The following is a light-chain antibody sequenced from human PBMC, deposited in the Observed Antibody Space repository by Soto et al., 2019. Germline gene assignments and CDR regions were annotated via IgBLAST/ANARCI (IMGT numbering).Light chain of an antibody. Sequence: DIQMTQSPSSVSASAGDRVTITCRASQGISSWLAWYQQKPGKAPKLLIYSASSLQSEVPSRFSGSGSGTDFALTLSSLQPEDFAAYYCQQTKSFPHAFLPGTKVDLK. CDR1: QGISSW. CDR3: QQTKSFPHA. V-gene: IGKV1-12*01. CDR2: SAS. J-gene: IGKJ3*01.